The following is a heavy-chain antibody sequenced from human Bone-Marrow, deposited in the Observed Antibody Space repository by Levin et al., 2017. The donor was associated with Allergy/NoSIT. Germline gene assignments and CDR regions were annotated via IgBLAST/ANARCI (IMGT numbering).Heavy chain of an antibody. CDR3: ARSMVATASVEY. CDR2: IFSNGTT. J-gene: IGHJ4*02. D-gene: IGHD2-21*02. CDR1: GDSISSTNYY. Sequence: SETLSLTCTVSGDSISSTNYYWGWIRQSPGKRLEFIGTIFSNGTTSYNPSLNSRVTMSIDTSKKQFSLRLTSVTATDTGIYYCARSMVATASVEYWGQGTLVTVSS. V-gene: IGHV4-39*01.